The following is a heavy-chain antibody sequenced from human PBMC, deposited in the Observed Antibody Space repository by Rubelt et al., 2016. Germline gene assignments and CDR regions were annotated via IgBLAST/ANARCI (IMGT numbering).Heavy chain of an antibody. CDR2: IGTSDT. D-gene: IGHD1-14*01. CDR3: ARPTREPTD. Sequence: QVQLVESGGGLVKPGGSLRLSCVASGFIFSDYYMTWFRQAPGKGLECVAYIGTSDTKYTDSVRGRFTISRDNAKNSLYLQMNNLGADDTAIYDCARPTREPTDWGQGTLVTVSS. J-gene: IGHJ4*02. V-gene: IGHV3-11*05. CDR1: GFIFSDYY.